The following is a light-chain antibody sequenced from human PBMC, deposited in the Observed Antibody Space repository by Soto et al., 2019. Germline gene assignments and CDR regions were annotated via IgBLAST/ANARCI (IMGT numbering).Light chain of an antibody. Sequence: QSVLTQSPSTSGTPGQKVTISCSGSSSNIGTNTVNWYQQLPGTAHKLLIYSNNQRPSGVPDRFSGSKSGTSGSLAIIGLQSDDEAHYYCAAWDDRLSGCVFGKGTKVTVL. CDR1: SSNIGTNT. V-gene: IGLV1-44*01. CDR3: AAWDDRLSGCV. CDR2: SNN. J-gene: IGLJ1*01.